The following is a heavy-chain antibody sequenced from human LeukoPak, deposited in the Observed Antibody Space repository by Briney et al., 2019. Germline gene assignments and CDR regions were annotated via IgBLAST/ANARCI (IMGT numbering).Heavy chain of an antibody. D-gene: IGHD3-22*01. CDR2: ISSSGSTI. J-gene: IGHJ4*02. Sequence: GGSLRLSCAASGFTFSSYEMNWVRQAPGRGLEWVSYISSSGSTIYYADSVKGRFTISRDNAKNSLYLQMHSLRAEDAAVYYCARAGKWLSPDYWGQGTLVTVSS. CDR1: GFTFSSYE. V-gene: IGHV3-48*03. CDR3: ARAGKWLSPDY.